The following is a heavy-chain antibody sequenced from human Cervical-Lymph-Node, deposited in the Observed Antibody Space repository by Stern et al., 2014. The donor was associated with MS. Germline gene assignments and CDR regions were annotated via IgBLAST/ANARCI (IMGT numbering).Heavy chain of an antibody. CDR3: ARDQGDYGSGSDYSWFDP. V-gene: IGHV1-69*06. CDR1: RSTFSHYA. Sequence: VQLEESGAEVKKPGSSVKISCKASRSTFSHYALSWVRQAPEQGLAWMGGIIPGLGTTSYAQKFQGRIKITADTSTNTLSMELYSLTSEDTAVYFCARDQGDYGSGSDYSWFDPWGQGTLLIVSS. J-gene: IGHJ5*02. CDR2: IIPGLGTT. D-gene: IGHD3-10*01.